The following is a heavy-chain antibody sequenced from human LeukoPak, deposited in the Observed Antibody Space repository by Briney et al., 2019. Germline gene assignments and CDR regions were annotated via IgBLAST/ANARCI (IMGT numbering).Heavy chain of an antibody. CDR1: GYSISSGYY. V-gene: IGHV4-38-2*02. J-gene: IGHJ4*02. Sequence: SETLSLTCTVSGYSISSGYYLSWIRQPPGKGLEWIATIHHSGVTYYNPSLKSRVTMSVDTSKNQFSLKLGSVTAASTAVYYCARYTANTAGYSFDFWGQGALVTVSS. CDR2: IHHSGVT. CDR3: ARYTANTAGYSFDF. D-gene: IGHD3-22*01.